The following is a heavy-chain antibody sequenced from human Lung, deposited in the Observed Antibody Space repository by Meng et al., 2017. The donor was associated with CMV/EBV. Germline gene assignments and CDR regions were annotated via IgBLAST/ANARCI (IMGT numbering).Heavy chain of an antibody. CDR1: GYTFTSYG. CDR2: ISAYNGNT. D-gene: IGHD1-26*01. J-gene: IGHJ4*02. Sequence: QVQLVQSGAEVRKPGASGKVSCKASGYTFTSYGISWVRQAPGKGLEWMGWISAYNGNTNYAQKLQGRVTMTTDTSTSTAYMELRSLRSDDTAVYYCARDPTKTHSGSYYDYWGQGTLVTVSS. CDR3: ARDPTKTHSGSYYDY. V-gene: IGHV1-18*01.